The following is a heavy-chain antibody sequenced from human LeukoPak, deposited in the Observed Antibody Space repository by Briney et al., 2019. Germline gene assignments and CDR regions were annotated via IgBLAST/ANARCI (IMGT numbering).Heavy chain of an antibody. D-gene: IGHD3-10*01. J-gene: IGHJ6*02. CDR2: ISGDGGST. V-gene: IGHV3-43*02. CDR1: GFTFDDYA. CDR3: AKDLFEYYGSGSYYSYGMDV. Sequence: GGSLRLSCAASGFTFDDYAMHWVRQAPGKGLEWVSLISGDGGSTYYADSVKGRFTISRDNSKNSLYLQMNSLRTEDTALYYCAKDLFEYYGSGSYYSYGMDVLGQGTTVTVSS.